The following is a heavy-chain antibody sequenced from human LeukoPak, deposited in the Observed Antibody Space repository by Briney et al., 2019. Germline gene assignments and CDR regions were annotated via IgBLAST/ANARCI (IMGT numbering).Heavy chain of an antibody. J-gene: IGHJ4*02. CDR2: ISGSGGST. CDR1: GFTFSSYG. CDR3: AKGEYGDGYYFDY. Sequence: PGGSLRLSCAASGFTFSSYGMSWVRQAPGKGLEWVSAISGSGGSTYYADSVKGRFTISRDNSKNTLYLQMNSLRAEDTAVYYCAKGEYGDGYYFDYWGQGTLVTVSS. V-gene: IGHV3-23*01. D-gene: IGHD4-17*01.